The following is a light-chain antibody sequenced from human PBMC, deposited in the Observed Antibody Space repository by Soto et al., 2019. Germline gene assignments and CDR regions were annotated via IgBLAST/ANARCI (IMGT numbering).Light chain of an antibody. Sequence: DIQITKSPSSVSASVGASVPITCRASQGISSWLAWYQEKKGKATKILIYAASSLQSGVQSRLSGSGSGTDFTLTIRRLQSEEFATYDCQQANSFPLTVGGSNKVDNK. CDR1: QGISSW. V-gene: IGKV1D-12*01. J-gene: IGKJ4*01. CDR2: AAS. CDR3: QQANSFPLT.